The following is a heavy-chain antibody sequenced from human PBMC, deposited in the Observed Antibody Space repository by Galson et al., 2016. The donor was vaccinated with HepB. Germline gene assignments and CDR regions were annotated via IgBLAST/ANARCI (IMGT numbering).Heavy chain of an antibody. CDR2: IYSGGKT. Sequence: SLRLSCAGSGFIVSDNYMSWVRQAPGKGLEWVSVIYSGGKTYFADSVKGRFSISRDNAKSTLFLHMNSLRAEDTAVYYCARVRCISPTCHDFDCWGQGTLVTVSS. CDR1: GFIVSDNY. CDR3: ARVRCISPTCHDFDC. D-gene: IGHD2-2*01. J-gene: IGHJ4*02. V-gene: IGHV3-53*01.